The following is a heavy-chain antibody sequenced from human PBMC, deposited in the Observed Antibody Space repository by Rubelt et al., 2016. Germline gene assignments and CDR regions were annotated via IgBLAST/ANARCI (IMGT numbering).Heavy chain of an antibody. Sequence: VRLVESGGGLVQPGGSLRLSCAASGFTFGSYSMNWVRQAPGKGLEWVAVISYDGSNKYYADSVKGRFTISRDNSKNTLYLQMNSLRVEDTAGYYCARAMDYYYYHMDVWGQGTTVTVSS. V-gene: IGHV3-30*03. CDR1: GFTFGSYS. D-gene: IGHD3-10*01. CDR3: ARAMDYYYYHMDV. CDR2: ISYDGSNK. J-gene: IGHJ6*02.